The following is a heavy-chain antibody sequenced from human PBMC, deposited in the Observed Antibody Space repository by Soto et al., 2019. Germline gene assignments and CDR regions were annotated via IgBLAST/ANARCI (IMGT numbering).Heavy chain of an antibody. J-gene: IGHJ4*02. V-gene: IGHV4-38-2*01. CDR1: VYSISSGYY. D-gene: IGHD5-18*01. Sequence: SETLSLTCALSVYSISSGYYWGWLRQPPGKGLEWIGSIYHGGSTYYNPSLNSRVTLSIDMTNNHVSLILNSVTAADTAVYYCARAGGMKKGIQLWFDYWGQGTLVTLSS. CDR3: ARAGGMKKGIQLWFDY. CDR2: IYHGGST.